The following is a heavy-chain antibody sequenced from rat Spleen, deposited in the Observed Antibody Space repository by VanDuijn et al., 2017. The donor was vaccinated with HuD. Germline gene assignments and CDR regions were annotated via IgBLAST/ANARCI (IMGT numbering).Heavy chain of an antibody. D-gene: IGHD1-11*01. CDR1: GFTFSNYG. J-gene: IGHJ2*01. Sequence: EVQLVESGGGLVQPGNSLKLSCAASGFTFSNYGMHWIRQVPAQGLEWVASISPSGAITNYRDSVKGRFTISRDNAKNTQYLQMDSLRSEDTATYYCARHRNYGGIPFDYWGQGVMVTVSS. V-gene: IGHV5S13*01. CDR3: ARHRNYGGIPFDY. CDR2: ISPSGAIT.